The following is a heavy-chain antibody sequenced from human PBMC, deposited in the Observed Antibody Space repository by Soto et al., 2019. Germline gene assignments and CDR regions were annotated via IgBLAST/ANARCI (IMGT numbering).Heavy chain of an antibody. CDR1: GFIFRDWF. J-gene: IGHJ4*02. V-gene: IGHV3-11*01. D-gene: IGHD4-17*01. CDR3: AKEHGANPDS. CDR2: ISKDSGRAT. Sequence: LVESGGALVKPGGSLRLSCAASGFIFRDWFMSWIRQAPGKGLEWISYISKDSGRATRYADSVKGRFTISRDNAKNSQCLQNNSLTVEGTAVYYCAKEHGANPDSWGQGTLVTVSS.